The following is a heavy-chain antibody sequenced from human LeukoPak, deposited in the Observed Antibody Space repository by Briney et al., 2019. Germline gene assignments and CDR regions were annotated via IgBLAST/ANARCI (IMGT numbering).Heavy chain of an antibody. V-gene: IGHV3-33*01. J-gene: IGHJ5*02. Sequence: GGSLRLSCAASGFTFSSYGMHWGRQAPGKGLEWVAVIWYDGSNKYYADSVKGRFTISRDNSKNTLYLQMNGLRAEDTAVYYCARDYYDSSGNLGLFDPWGQGTLVTVSS. CDR3: ARDYYDSSGNLGLFDP. D-gene: IGHD3-22*01. CDR2: IWYDGSNK. CDR1: GFTFSSYG.